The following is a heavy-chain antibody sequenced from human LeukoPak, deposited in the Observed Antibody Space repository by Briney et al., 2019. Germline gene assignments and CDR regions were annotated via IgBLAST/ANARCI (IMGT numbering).Heavy chain of an antibody. Sequence: GGSLRLSCAASGFTFTSHAMSWVRQAPGKGLEWVSVISGSGSNTYYADSVKGRFTISRDNSKNTLYLQMNSLRAEDTAVYYCAKSPDYGGNSPGGGLDSWGQGTLVTVSS. V-gene: IGHV3-23*01. D-gene: IGHD4-23*01. CDR2: ISGSGSNT. CDR1: GFTFTSHA. CDR3: AKSPDYGGNSPGGGLDS. J-gene: IGHJ4*02.